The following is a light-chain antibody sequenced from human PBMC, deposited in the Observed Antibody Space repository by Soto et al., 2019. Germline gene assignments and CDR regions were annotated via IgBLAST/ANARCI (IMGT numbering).Light chain of an antibody. CDR3: SSYTSSSTLGV. V-gene: IGLV1-40*01. J-gene: IGLJ3*02. Sequence: QSVLTQPPSVSGAPGQRVTISCTGSSSNIGAGYDVHWYQQLPGAAPKLMIYEVSNRPSGVSNRFSGSKSGNTASLTISGLQAEDEADYYCSSYTSSSTLGVFGGGTKLTVL. CDR2: EVS. CDR1: SSNIGAGYD.